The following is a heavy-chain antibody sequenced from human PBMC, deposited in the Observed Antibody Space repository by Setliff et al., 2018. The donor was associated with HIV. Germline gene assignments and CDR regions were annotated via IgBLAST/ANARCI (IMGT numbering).Heavy chain of an antibody. CDR1: GGSISSFY. CDR2: IHHSGGT. Sequence: PSETLSLTCTVSGGSISSFYWTWIRQPPGKGLEWIGYIHHSGGTQYNPSLMSRLTMSVDSPKNQFSLSLSSVTAADTAVYYCARLPDINSWPFDYWARGTLVTVSS. CDR3: ARLPDINSWPFDY. V-gene: IGHV4-59*01. J-gene: IGHJ4*02. D-gene: IGHD6-13*01.